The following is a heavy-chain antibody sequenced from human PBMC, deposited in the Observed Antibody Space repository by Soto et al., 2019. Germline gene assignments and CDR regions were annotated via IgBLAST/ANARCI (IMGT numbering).Heavy chain of an antibody. CDR3: AKGRRAAALSSSVKYFDL. CDR2: ISGSGGTT. D-gene: IGHD6-13*01. CDR1: GFTFSSYA. J-gene: IGHJ2*01. Sequence: GGSLRLSCAASGFTFSSYAMSWVRQAPGKGLEWVSVISGSGGTTYYADSVKGRFTISRDNSKNTLYLQMNSLRVEDTAVYYCAKGRRAAALSSSVKYFDLWGRGTLVTV. V-gene: IGHV3-23*01.